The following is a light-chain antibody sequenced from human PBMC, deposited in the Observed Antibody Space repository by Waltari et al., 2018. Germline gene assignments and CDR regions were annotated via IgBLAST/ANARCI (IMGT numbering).Light chain of an antibody. J-gene: IGLJ1*01. Sequence: SYVLTQPPSVSVAPGKTARISCGGNSIGSKSVHWYQQKPGQAPVLIISYDNDRPSGCPERFSVLKSDNTATLTITRVEAGDEADYYCQVWESSSHYYVFGTGTKVTVL. CDR2: YDN. V-gene: IGLV3-21*01. CDR1: SIGSKS. CDR3: QVWESSSHYYV.